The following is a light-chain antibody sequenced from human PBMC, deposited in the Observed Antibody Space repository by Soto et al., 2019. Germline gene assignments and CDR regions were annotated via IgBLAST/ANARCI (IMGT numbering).Light chain of an antibody. J-gene: IGKJ4*01. CDR2: KAS. Sequence: DIQMTQSPSPLSASVGDRVIITCRAGQTISQSLAWYQQKPGGAPKLLIYKASVLESGVPSRFSGSGSGTEFTLTISGLQPDDFATYFCQQYSTYPSLTFGGGTKVEIK. CDR3: QQYSTYPSLT. CDR1: QTISQS. V-gene: IGKV1-5*03.